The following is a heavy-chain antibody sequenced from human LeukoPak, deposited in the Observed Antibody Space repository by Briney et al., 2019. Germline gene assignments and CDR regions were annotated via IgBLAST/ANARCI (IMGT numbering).Heavy chain of an antibody. D-gene: IGHD6-19*01. CDR2: IYYSGST. Sequence: SETLSLTCAVYGGSFSGYYWSWIRQPPGKGLEWIGSIYYSGSTYYNPSLKSRVTISVDTSKNQFSLKLSSVTAADTAVYYCATGGYSSGWYFDYWGQGTLVTVSS. CDR1: GGSFSGYY. V-gene: IGHV4-34*01. J-gene: IGHJ4*02. CDR3: ATGGYSSGWYFDY.